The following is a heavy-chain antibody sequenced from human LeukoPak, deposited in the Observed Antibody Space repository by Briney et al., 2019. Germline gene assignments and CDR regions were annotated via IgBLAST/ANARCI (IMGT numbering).Heavy chain of an antibody. V-gene: IGHV3-33*01. J-gene: IGHJ4*01. CDR3: ARGAERGFDYTNSLKN. CDR1: GFIFSHHG. Sequence: PGGSLRLSCAASGFIFSHHGMHWVRQAPGKGLEWVAVIWSDSTNRFYADSVKGRFTVSRDNSQNTVFLQMNSLRVNDTAIYYCARGAERGFDYTNSLKNWGRGTLVTVSS. CDR2: IWSDSTNR. D-gene: IGHD4-11*01.